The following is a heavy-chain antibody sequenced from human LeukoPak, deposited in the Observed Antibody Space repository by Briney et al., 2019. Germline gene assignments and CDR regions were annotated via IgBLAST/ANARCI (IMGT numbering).Heavy chain of an antibody. Sequence: PGGSLRLSCAASGFSFDDYAMHWVRQAPGKGLEWVSGISWNSGRTDYADSVKGRFTISRDNAKNSVYLQLNNLRAEDTALYYCAKDSFCSVVSCNSGLDWGQETLVTVSS. CDR1: GFSFDDYA. V-gene: IGHV3-9*01. D-gene: IGHD2-15*01. CDR2: ISWNSGRT. CDR3: AKDSFCSVVSCNSGLD. J-gene: IGHJ4*02.